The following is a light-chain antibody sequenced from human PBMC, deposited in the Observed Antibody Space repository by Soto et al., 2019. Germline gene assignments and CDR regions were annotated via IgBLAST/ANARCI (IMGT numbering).Light chain of an antibody. V-gene: IGKV3-11*01. Sequence: EIVLTQSPATLSLSPGERATLSCRASQSVSSYLAWYQQNPGQAPRLLIYDASNRATDIPARFSGSGSGTDFTLTISSLEPEDFAVYYCQQRSDWWTFGQGTKVEIK. CDR3: QQRSDWWT. J-gene: IGKJ1*01. CDR2: DAS. CDR1: QSVSSY.